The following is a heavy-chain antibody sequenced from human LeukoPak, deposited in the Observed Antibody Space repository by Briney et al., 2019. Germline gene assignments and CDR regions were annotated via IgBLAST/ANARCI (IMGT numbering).Heavy chain of an antibody. D-gene: IGHD6-6*01. V-gene: IGHV3-53*01. Sequence: GGSLRLSCAASGLTVSKNYMSWVRQAPGKGLESVSVIYSGGSTYYADSVRGRFTISRDNAKNSLYLQMNSLRAEDTAVYYCARGSSNIAGRNNWFDPWGQGTLVTVSS. CDR3: ARGSSNIAGRNNWFDP. CDR2: IYSGGST. J-gene: IGHJ5*02. CDR1: GLTVSKNY.